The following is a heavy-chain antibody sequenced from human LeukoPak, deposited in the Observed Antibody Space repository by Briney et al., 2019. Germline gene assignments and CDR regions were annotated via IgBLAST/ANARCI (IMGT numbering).Heavy chain of an antibody. D-gene: IGHD1-1*01. CDR3: AKDLPNDFLYYFDY. V-gene: IGHV3-53*01. J-gene: IGHJ4*02. CDR2: IYSGGST. Sequence: PGGSLRLSCAASGFTVSSNYMNWVRQAPGKGLEWVSIIYSGGSTYYADSVKGRFTISRDNSKNTLYLQMNSLRAEDTAVYYCAKDLPNDFLYYFDYWGQGTLVTVSS. CDR1: GFTVSSNY.